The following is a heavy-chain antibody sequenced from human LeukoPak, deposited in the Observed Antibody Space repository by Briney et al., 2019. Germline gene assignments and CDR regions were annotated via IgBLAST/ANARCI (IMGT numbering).Heavy chain of an antibody. CDR3: VRGVGLLDP. J-gene: IGHJ5*02. V-gene: IGHV4-31*03. CDR2: SYYSGSA. CDR1: GVSSSSGGFY. Sequence: PSETLSLTCTVSGVSSSSGGFYWNWIRQHPGKGPEWNGYSYYSGSASYNPSLKSRVTISVDTSKNQFSLRLSSVTAADTAIYYCVRGVGLLDPWGQGTLVTVSS. D-gene: IGHD3-10*01.